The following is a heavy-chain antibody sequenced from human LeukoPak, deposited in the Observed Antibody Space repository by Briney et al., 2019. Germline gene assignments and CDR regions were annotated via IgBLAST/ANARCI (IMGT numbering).Heavy chain of an antibody. V-gene: IGHV3-21*01. J-gene: IGHJ5*02. CDR2: ISSSSSYI. CDR1: GFTFSSYS. CDR3: ARQSLTYDSSQMVVRKRWFDP. Sequence: PGGSLRLSCAASGFTFSSYSMNWVRQAPGKGLEWVSSISSSSSYIYYADSVKGRFTISRDNAKNSLYLQMNSLRAEDTAVYYCARQSLTYDSSQMVVRKRWFDPWGQGTLVTVSS. D-gene: IGHD3-22*01.